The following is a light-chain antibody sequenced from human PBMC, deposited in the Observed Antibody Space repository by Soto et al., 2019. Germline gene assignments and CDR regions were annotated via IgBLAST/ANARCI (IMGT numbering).Light chain of an antibody. Sequence: QSALTQPASVSGSPGQSITIFCTGTSGDIGTYNLVSWYQQYPGRAPQLIIFEGNQRPSGVSNRFSGSKSGNTASLTISGLQAEDEGDYYCSSYTSSSVVFGGGTKLTVL. CDR1: SGDIGTYNL. V-gene: IGLV2-14*02. CDR3: SSYTSSSVV. J-gene: IGLJ2*01. CDR2: EGN.